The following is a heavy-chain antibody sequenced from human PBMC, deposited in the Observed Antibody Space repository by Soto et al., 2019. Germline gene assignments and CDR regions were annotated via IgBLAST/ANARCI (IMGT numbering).Heavy chain of an antibody. D-gene: IGHD3-9*01. CDR2: IGNDPSYL. Sequence: EVQLVESGGGLVKPGGSLRLSCEASGFSFSRHSMNWVRQAPGKGLDWVSSIGNDPSYLYYAGSVKARFTISRDNAKNSLYLQMNSLRVEDTDVYYCAREQGLLRYCYSDYWGQGTPVTVSS. CDR1: GFSFSRHS. V-gene: IGHV3-21*06. CDR3: AREQGLLRYCYSDY. J-gene: IGHJ4*02.